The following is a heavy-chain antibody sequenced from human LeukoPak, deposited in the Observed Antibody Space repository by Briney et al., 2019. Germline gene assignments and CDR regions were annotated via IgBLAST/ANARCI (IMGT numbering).Heavy chain of an antibody. CDR2: ISGSGGST. CDR3: AKDSRRSRIQLWLY. D-gene: IGHD5-18*01. J-gene: IGHJ4*02. Sequence: GGSLRLSCAASGFTFSSYAMSWVRQAPGKGLEWVSAISGSGGSTYYADSVKGRFTISRDNSKNTLYLQMNSLRAEDTAVYYCAKDSRRSRIQLWLYWGQGTLVTVSS. V-gene: IGHV3-23*01. CDR1: GFTFSSYA.